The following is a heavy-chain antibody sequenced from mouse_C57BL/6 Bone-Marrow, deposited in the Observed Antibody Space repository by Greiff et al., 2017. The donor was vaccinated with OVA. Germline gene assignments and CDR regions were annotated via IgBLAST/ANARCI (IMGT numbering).Heavy chain of an antibody. CDR1: GYAFSSSW. V-gene: IGHV1-82*01. CDR2: IYPGDGDT. J-gene: IGHJ1*03. Sequence: VQLQQSGPELVKPGASVKISCKASGYAFSSSWMNWVKQRPGKGLEWIGRIYPGDGDTNYNGKFKGKATLTADKSSSTAYMQLSSLTSEDSAVYFCARRLRPRYFDVWGTGTTVTVSS. CDR3: ARRLRPRYFDV. D-gene: IGHD1-2*01.